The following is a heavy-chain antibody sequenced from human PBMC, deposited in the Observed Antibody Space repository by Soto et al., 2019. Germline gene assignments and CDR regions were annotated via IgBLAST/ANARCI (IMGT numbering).Heavy chain of an antibody. J-gene: IGHJ5*02. CDR3: GRDQSGIGYYVDWFDP. CDR1: GYTFNSHA. CDR2: INAGNGNT. Sequence: ASVKVYCKASGYTFNSHAIHWVRQAPGQRPEWLGWINAGNGNTYYSEKFEGRVTFTRDTAATTVNMELTSLTSEDTAIYYCGRDQSGIGYYVDWFDPWGQGTLVTVS. D-gene: IGHD3-10*02. V-gene: IGHV1-3*01.